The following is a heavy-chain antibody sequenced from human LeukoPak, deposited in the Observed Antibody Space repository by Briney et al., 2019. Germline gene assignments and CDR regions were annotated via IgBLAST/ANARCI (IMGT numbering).Heavy chain of an antibody. Sequence: ASVKVSCKAPGYTFTAYYIHWVRQAPGQGLEWMGRINPNSGGTNYAQKFQGRVTMTRDTSISTAYMELSRLRSDDTAVYYCARARSGYDLIPSDYWGQGTLVTVSS. D-gene: IGHD5-12*01. V-gene: IGHV1-2*06. J-gene: IGHJ4*02. CDR3: ARARSGYDLIPSDY. CDR2: INPNSGGT. CDR1: GYTFTAYY.